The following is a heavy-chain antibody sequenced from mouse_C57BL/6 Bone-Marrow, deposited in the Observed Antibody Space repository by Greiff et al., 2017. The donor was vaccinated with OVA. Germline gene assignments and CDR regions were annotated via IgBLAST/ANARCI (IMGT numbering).Heavy chain of an antibody. Sequence: QVQLKQSGAELVRPGASVKLSCKASGYTFTSYGISWVKQRTGQGLEWIGEIYHRSGNTYYNEKFKGKATLTADKSSSTAYMELRSLTSEDSAVYFCAREPPGGAMDYWGQGTSVTVSS. V-gene: IGHV1-81*01. J-gene: IGHJ4*01. CDR1: GYTFTSYG. CDR3: AREPPGGAMDY. CDR2: IYHRSGNT.